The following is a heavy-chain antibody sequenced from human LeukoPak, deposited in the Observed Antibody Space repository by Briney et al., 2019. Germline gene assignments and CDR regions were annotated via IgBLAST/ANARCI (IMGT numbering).Heavy chain of an antibody. CDR2: ISGSGGST. J-gene: IGHJ4*02. V-gene: IGHV3-23*01. D-gene: IGHD6-19*01. CDR1: GFTFSSYA. Sequence: QSGGSLRLSCAASGFTFSSYAMSWVRQAPGKGLEWVSAISGSGGSTYYADSVKGRFTISRDNSKNTLYLQMNSLRAEDTAVYYCARSSSGWFHSDYWGQGTLVTVSS. CDR3: ARSSSGWFHSDY.